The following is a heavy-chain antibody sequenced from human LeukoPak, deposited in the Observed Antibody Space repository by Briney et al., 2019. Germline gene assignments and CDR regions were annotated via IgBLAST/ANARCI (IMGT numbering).Heavy chain of an antibody. CDR3: ARIDDASYCSGGSCYGR. J-gene: IGHJ4*02. CDR2: IYPGDSDT. Sequence: GESLKISCKGSGYSFTSYWIGWVRQMPGKGLEWMGIIYPGDSDTRYSPSFQGQVTISADKSISTAYLQWSSLKASDTAMYYCARIDDASYCSGGSCYGRWGQGTLVTASS. V-gene: IGHV5-51*01. CDR1: GYSFTSYW. D-gene: IGHD2-15*01.